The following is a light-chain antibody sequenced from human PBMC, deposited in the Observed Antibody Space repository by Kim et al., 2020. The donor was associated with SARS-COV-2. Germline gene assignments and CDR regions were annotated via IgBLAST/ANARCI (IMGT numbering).Light chain of an antibody. CDR2: GKN. V-gene: IGLV3-19*01. Sequence: SSELTQDPAVSVALGQTVRITCQGDSLRSYYASWYPQKPGQGPVLVIYGKNNRPSGIPDRFSGSSSGNTASWTITGAQAEDEADCYCNYRDSSGNPLRVF. J-gene: IGLJ2*01. CDR1: SLRSYY. CDR3: NYRDSSGNPLRV.